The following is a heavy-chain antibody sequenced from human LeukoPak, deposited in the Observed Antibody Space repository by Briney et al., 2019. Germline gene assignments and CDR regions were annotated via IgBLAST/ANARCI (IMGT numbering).Heavy chain of an antibody. CDR2: ISGFNAYT. V-gene: IGHV1-18*01. D-gene: IGHD3-10*01. CDR3: ARGIAYYYGSGSYPGDY. CDR1: GYSFTMYG. J-gene: IGHJ4*02. Sequence: GASVKVSCKASGYSFTMYGISWVRQAPGQGLEWMGWISGFNAYTNYAQKLQGRVTMTTDTSTSTAYMELRSLRSDDTAVYYCARGIAYYYGSGSYPGDYWGQGTLVTVSS.